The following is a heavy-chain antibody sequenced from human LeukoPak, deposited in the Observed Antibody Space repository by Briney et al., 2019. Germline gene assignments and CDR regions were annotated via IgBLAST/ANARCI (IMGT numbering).Heavy chain of an antibody. CDR3: ASVHTAMVFDY. J-gene: IGHJ4*02. V-gene: IGHV4-39*01. CDR1: GGSISSSSYY. D-gene: IGHD5-18*01. Sequence: SETLSLTCTVSGGSISSSSYYWGWIRQPPGKGLEWIGSIYYSGSTYYNPSLKSRVTISVDTSKNQFSLKLSSVTAADTAVYSRASVHTAMVFDYWGQGTLVTVSS. CDR2: IYYSGST.